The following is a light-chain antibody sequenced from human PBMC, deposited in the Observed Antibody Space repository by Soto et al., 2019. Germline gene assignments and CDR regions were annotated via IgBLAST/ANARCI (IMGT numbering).Light chain of an antibody. CDR1: QSVSSNY. CDR2: GAS. Sequence: EIVLTQSPGTLSLSPGERATLSCRASQSVSSNYIAWYQQKPGQAPRLLIFGASTRATGIPARFTGSGSGTDFTLIISRLEPEDFAMYYCQQYGSSPRTFGQGTKVDIK. V-gene: IGKV3-20*01. CDR3: QQYGSSPRT. J-gene: IGKJ1*01.